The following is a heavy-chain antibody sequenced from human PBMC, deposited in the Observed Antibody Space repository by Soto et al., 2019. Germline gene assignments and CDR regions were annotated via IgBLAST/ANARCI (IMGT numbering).Heavy chain of an antibody. Sequence: EVQLVESGGGLVQPGRSLRLSCAASGFTFDDYAMHWVRQVPGKGLEWLSGSNWNSGSIGYADSVKGRFAISRDNAKNSLHLQMNSLRAEDTAFYYCVKDESINWYSGHFRHWGQGTLVTVSS. V-gene: IGHV3-9*01. J-gene: IGHJ1*01. CDR1: GFTFDDYA. D-gene: IGHD6-13*01. CDR2: SNWNSGSI. CDR3: VKDESINWYSGHFRH.